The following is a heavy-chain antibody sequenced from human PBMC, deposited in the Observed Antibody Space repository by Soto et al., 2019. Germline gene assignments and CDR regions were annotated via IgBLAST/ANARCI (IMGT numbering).Heavy chain of an antibody. V-gene: IGHV3-23*01. CDR2: IGGTGGST. J-gene: IGHJ6*02. CDR1: GFTFSSYA. CDR3: TKAAYCSTTSCYRNYGMDV. Sequence: EVQLLESGGGLVQPGGSLRLSCAASGFTFSSYAMIWVRQAPGKGLEWVSAIGGTGGSTYYADSVKGRFTISRDNSKNTLYLQMNSLRAEDTAVYYGTKAAYCSTTSCYRNYGMDVWGQGTTVTVSS. D-gene: IGHD2-2*01.